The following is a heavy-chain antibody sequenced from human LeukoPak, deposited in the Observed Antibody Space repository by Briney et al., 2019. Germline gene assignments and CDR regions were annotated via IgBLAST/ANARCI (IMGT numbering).Heavy chain of an antibody. CDR3: ARVGVVVQYYFKQHYMDV. V-gene: IGHV3-48*03. J-gene: IGHJ6*03. CDR2: ISSSGSTI. Sequence: PGGSLRLSCAASGFTFSSYEMNWVRQAPGKGLEWVSYISSSGSTIYYADSVKGRFTISRDNAKNSLYLQMNSLRAEGTAVYYCARVGVVVQYYFKQHYMDVWGKGTTVTVSS. D-gene: IGHD2-2*01. CDR1: GFTFSSYE.